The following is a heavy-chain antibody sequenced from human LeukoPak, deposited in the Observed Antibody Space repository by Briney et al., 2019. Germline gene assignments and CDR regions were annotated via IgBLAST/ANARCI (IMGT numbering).Heavy chain of an antibody. CDR3: ARDYYCSGGSCLYFDY. CDR1: GFTFSSYG. V-gene: IGHV3-33*01. Sequence: GGSLRLSCAASGFTFSSYGMHWARQAPGKGLEWVAVMYYDGISKYYADSVKGRFTISRDNSNNTLYLQMNSLRVEDTAVYYCARDYYCSGGSCLYFDYWGQGTLVTVSS. CDR2: MYYDGISK. D-gene: IGHD2-15*01. J-gene: IGHJ4*02.